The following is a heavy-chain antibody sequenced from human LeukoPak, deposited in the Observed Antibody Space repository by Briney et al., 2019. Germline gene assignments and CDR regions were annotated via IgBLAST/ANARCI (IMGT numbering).Heavy chain of an antibody. CDR3: ARDQAGYYCMDV. V-gene: IGHV4-59*01. Sequence: SETLSRTCTVSGGSISSYYWSWIRQPPGKGLEWIGYIDYSGSTNYNPSLRSRVTMSVDASKNQFSLKLTSVTAADTAVYYCARDQAGYYCMDVWGKGTTVTVSS. J-gene: IGHJ6*03. CDR2: IDYSGST. CDR1: GGSISSYY.